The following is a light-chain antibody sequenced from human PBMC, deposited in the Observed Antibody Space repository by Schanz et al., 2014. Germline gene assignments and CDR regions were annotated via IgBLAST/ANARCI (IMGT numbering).Light chain of an antibody. CDR3: QQYTGYSWT. J-gene: IGKJ1*01. Sequence: DIHMTQSPSSVSASVGDRVTITCRASQGISSWLAWYQQKQGKAPKLLIYASDTLESGVPSRFSGSGSGTDFTLTISSLQPEDFATYYCQQYTGYSWTLGQGTKVEIK. CDR2: ASD. CDR1: QGISSW. V-gene: IGKV1D-16*01.